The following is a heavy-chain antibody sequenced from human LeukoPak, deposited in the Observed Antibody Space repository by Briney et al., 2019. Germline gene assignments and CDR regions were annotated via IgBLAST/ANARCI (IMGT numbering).Heavy chain of an antibody. CDR2: ISAYNGNT. Sequence: GASVKVSCKGSGYIFTDYYMYWVRQAPGQGLEWMGWISAYNGNTNYARKLQGRVTMTTDTSTSTAYMELRSLRSDDTAVYHCARGLYYDTNGYPALQYWGQGTLVTVSS. CDR3: ARGLYYDTNGYPALQY. J-gene: IGHJ4*02. D-gene: IGHD3-22*01. V-gene: IGHV1-18*01. CDR1: GYIFTDYY.